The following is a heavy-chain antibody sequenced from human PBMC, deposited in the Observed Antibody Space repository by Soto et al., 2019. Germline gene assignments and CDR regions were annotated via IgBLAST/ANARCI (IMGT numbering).Heavy chain of an antibody. CDR3: AKSYYYDSSGYYGTGDAFDT. CDR1: AFTFSSYA. D-gene: IGHD3-22*01. Sequence: GGSLRLSCVASAFTFSSYAMIWVRQAPGKGLEWVSAISGSCGSTYYADSVRGRLTISRDNSKNTLYLQMNSLRAEDTAVYYCAKSYYYDSSGYYGTGDAFDTWGQGTMVTVSS. V-gene: IGHV3-23*01. J-gene: IGHJ3*02. CDR2: ISGSCGST.